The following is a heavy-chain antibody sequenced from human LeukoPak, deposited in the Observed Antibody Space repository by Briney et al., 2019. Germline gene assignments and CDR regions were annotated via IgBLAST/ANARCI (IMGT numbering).Heavy chain of an antibody. V-gene: IGHV3-21*01. CDR2: ISGYDNSL. CDR1: GFGLSDTS. Sequence: GGSLRLSCRASGFGLSDTSVTWVRQAPGKGLEWVSSISGYDNSLYYEDSVRGRFTISRDDATNSVYLQMSSLRAEDTAIYYCARVPRERLVLQCFSDLWGQGAPGIVSS. J-gene: IGHJ4*02. CDR3: ARVPRERLVLQCFSDL. D-gene: IGHD2/OR15-2a*01.